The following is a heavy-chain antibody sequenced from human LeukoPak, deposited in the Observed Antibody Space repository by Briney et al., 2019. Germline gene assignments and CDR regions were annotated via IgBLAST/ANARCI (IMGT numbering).Heavy chain of an antibody. J-gene: IGHJ4*02. CDR3: AREGPYSGRWYYFDY. CDR2: IYSSGNT. CDR1: GGSMRSYF. D-gene: IGHD6-13*01. Sequence: SETLSLTCTVSGGSMRSYFWSWIRQPAGKGLEWIGRIYSSGNTNYNPSLKSRVTMSVDTSKNQFSLKLTSVTAADTAFYYCAREGPYSGRWYYFDYWGQGTLVTVSS. V-gene: IGHV4-4*07.